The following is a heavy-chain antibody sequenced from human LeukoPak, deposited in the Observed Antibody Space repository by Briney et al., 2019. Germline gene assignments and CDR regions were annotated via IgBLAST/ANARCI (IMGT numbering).Heavy chain of an antibody. CDR1: GFTFSSYG. Sequence: GGSLRLSCAASGFTFSSYGMHWVRQAPGKGLEWVAFIRYDGSNKYYADSVKGRFTISRDNSKNTLYLQMNSLRAEDTAVYYCAKIPVGATEDDAFDIWGQGTMVTVSS. CDR2: IRYDGSNK. V-gene: IGHV3-30*02. J-gene: IGHJ3*02. D-gene: IGHD1-26*01. CDR3: AKIPVGATEDDAFDI.